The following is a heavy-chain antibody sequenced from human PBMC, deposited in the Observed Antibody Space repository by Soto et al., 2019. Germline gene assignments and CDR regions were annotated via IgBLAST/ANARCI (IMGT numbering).Heavy chain of an antibody. CDR2: ISRDGNTK. CDR1: GFPVRNFC. CDR3: TGEVASGY. J-gene: IGHJ4*02. V-gene: IGHV3-30*03. Sequence: PGGSLSLSCAVSGFPVRNFCMHWVRQAPGKGLEWVAVISRDGNTKFYADSVKGRFTISRDNSRNTLFLEMNSLRGDDMGVYYCTGEVASGYWGQGTLVTVSS. D-gene: IGHD2-8*02.